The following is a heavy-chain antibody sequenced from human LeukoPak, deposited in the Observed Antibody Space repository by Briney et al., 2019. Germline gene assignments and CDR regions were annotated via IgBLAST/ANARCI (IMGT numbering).Heavy chain of an antibody. CDR1: GFTFSNAW. CDR3: TTDPTYYYGSGSYYRYFDY. J-gene: IGHJ4*02. Sequence: PGGSLRLSCAASGFTFSNAWMSWVRQAPGKGLEWVGRIKSKTDGGTTDYAAPVKGRFTISRDDSKNTLYQQMNSLKTEDTAVYYCTTDPTYYYGSGSYYRYFDYWGQGTLVTVSS. V-gene: IGHV3-15*01. CDR2: IKSKTDGGTT. D-gene: IGHD3-10*01.